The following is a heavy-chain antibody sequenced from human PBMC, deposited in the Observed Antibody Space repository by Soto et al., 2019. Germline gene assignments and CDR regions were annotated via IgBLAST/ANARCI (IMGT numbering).Heavy chain of an antibody. CDR1: GYTFTGYY. V-gene: IGHV1-2*02. J-gene: IGHJ6*02. D-gene: IGHD3-3*01. CDR2: INPNSGGT. CDR3: ARRVSNDFWSGYPDYYYYGMDV. Sequence: ASVKVSCKASGYTFTGYYMHWVRQAPGQGLEWMGWINPNSGGTNYAQKFQGRVTMTRDTSISTAYMELSRLRSDDTAVYHCARRVSNDFWSGYPDYYYYGMDVWGQGTKVTVSS.